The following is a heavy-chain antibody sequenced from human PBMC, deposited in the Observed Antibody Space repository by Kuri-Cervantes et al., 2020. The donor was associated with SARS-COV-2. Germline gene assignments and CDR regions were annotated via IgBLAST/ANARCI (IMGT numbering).Heavy chain of an antibody. CDR3: ATFTVTTKFDN. CDR2: IYYTGTT. J-gene: IGHJ4*02. D-gene: IGHD4-17*01. V-gene: IGHV4-39*05. Sequence: SETPSLTCTVSGGSIDSSSIYWGWIRQPPGKGLEWIGNIYYTGTTYYNPSLKSRVTISVDTSKEQFSLKLSSVTAADTAIYYCATFTVTTKFDNWGQGTLVTVSS. CDR1: GGSIDSSSIY.